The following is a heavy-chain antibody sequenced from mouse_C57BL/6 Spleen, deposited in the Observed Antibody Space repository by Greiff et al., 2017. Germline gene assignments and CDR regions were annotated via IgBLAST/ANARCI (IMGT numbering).Heavy chain of an antibody. V-gene: IGHV5-17*01. J-gene: IGHJ4*01. CDR3: ARPTVVATGAMDY. Sequence: DVMLVESGGGLVKPGGSLKLSCAASGFTFSDYGMHWVRQAPEKGLEWVAYISSGSSTIYYADTVKGRFTISRDNAKNTLFLQMTSLRSEDTAMYYCARPTVVATGAMDYWGQGTSVTVSS. D-gene: IGHD1-1*01. CDR2: ISSGSSTI. CDR1: GFTFSDYG.